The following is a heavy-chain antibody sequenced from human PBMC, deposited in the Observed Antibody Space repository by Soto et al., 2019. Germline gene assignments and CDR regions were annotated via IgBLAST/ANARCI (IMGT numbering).Heavy chain of an antibody. V-gene: IGHV3-9*01. D-gene: IGHD6-13*01. CDR2: ITWNSAII. Sequence: EVKLVESGGGLVKPGRSLRLSCAASGFTFDDHALHWVRQAAGKGLEWVSGITWNSAIIGYADSVKGRFTISRDNAKNSLYLQMNSLRAEDTALYFCARDIAPAGFWYFDLWGRGTLVTVSS. CDR1: GFTFDDHA. CDR3: ARDIAPAGFWYFDL. J-gene: IGHJ2*01.